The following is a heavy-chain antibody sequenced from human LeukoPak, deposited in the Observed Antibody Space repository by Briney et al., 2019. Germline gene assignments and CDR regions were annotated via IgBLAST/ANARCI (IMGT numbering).Heavy chain of an antibody. V-gene: IGHV4-4*07. D-gene: IGHD3-3*01. CDR3: ARDLLTIFGVDPFDP. J-gene: IGHJ5*02. Sequence: SETLSFTCTVSGGSISSYYWSWLRQPAGKGLEWIGRIYTSGSTNYNPSLKSRVTMSVDTSKNQFSLKLSSVTAADTAVYYCARDLLTIFGVDPFDPWGQGTLVTVSS. CDR2: IYTSGST. CDR1: GGSISSYY.